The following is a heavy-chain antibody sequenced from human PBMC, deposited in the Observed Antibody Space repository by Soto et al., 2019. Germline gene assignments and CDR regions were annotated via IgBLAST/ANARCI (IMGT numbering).Heavy chain of an antibody. Sequence: GGSLRLSCAASGFTFSTYAMNWVRQAPGNGLERVSAISGSGGSIHYADYVKGRFTISRDNSKNTLYLQINSLRAEDTAVYYCAKDRPSGSRPYYYGMDVWGQGTTVTVSS. J-gene: IGHJ6*02. CDR3: AKDRPSGSRPYYYGMDV. V-gene: IGHV3-23*01. D-gene: IGHD1-26*01. CDR1: GFTFSTYA. CDR2: ISGSGGSI.